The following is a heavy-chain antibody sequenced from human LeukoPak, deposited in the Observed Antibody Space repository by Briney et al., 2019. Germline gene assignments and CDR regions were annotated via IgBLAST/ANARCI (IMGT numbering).Heavy chain of an antibody. CDR3: ARRAGAYSHPYDY. CDR1: GFTFSSYE. J-gene: IGHJ4*02. V-gene: IGHV3-48*03. CDR2: ISSSGSTI. D-gene: IGHD4/OR15-4a*01. Sequence: GGSLRLSCAASGFTFSSYEMNWVRQAPGKGPEWVSYISSSGSTIYYADSVKGRFTISRDNSKNTLYLQMNSLRAEDTAVYYCARRAGAYSHPYDYWGQGTLSPSP.